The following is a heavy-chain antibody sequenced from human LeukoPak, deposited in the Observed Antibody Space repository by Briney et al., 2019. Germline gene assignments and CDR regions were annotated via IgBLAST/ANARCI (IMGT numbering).Heavy chain of an antibody. CDR2: LSSGSDT. D-gene: IGHD3-10*01. J-gene: IGHJ2*01. V-gene: IGHV3-53*01. Sequence: GRSLRLSCAASGFTVSTQYMNWVRQAPGPGLDCASILSSGSDTYYANSVKGRFTISRDSSKNILFLQMNDRGAEDTAVYYCARVGDHFHWYLDLWGRGTLVTVSS. CDR1: GFTVSTQY. CDR3: ARVGDHFHWYLDL.